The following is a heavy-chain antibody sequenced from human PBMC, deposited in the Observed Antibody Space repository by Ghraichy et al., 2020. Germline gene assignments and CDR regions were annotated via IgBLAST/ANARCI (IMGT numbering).Heavy chain of an antibody. D-gene: IGHD1-26*01. CDR1: GFTFSSYA. J-gene: IGHJ4*02. CDR3: AKDPQYSGSYYGGWYFDY. Sequence: GGSLRLSCAASGFTFSSYAMSWVRQAPGKGLEWVSAISGSGGSTYYADSVKGRFTISRDNSKNTLYLQMNSLRAEDTAVYYCAKDPQYSGSYYGGWYFDYWGQGTLVTVSS. V-gene: IGHV3-23*01. CDR2: ISGSGGST.